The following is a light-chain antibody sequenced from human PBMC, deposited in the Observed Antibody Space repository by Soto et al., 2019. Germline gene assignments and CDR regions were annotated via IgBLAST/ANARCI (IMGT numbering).Light chain of an antibody. CDR2: DAS. J-gene: IGKJ1*01. CDR1: QSVSTD. V-gene: IGKV3-11*01. Sequence: EIVLTQSPAVLSVSPGEGVTLSCWASQSVSTDLAWYQQKPGQAPRLLIFDASKRAPGITARFSGSGSGTHFSLTIGSLETEDFAVYYCQHRGNWPWTFGQGTRVEIK. CDR3: QHRGNWPWT.